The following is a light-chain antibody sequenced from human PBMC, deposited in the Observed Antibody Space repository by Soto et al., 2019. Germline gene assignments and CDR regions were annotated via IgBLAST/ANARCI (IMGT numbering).Light chain of an antibody. CDR3: CSYAGSYTYA. Sequence: QSVLSHPRSVSWSPGHSVTISCTGTSSDVGGYNYVSWYQQHPGKAPKLMIYDVSKRPSGVPDRFSGSKSGNTASLTISGPQAEDEADYYCCSYAGSYTYAFGTGTRSPP. J-gene: IGLJ1*01. CDR1: SSDVGGYNY. CDR2: DVS. V-gene: IGLV2-11*01.